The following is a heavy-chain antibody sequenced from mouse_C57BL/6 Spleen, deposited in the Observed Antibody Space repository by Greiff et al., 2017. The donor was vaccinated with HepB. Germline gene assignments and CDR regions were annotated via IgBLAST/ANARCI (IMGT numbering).Heavy chain of an antibody. CDR1: GYTFTDYE. D-gene: IGHD3-2*02. CDR2: IDPETGGT. J-gene: IGHJ3*01. CDR3: TRSTAQASWFAY. V-gene: IGHV1-15*01. Sequence: QVQLQQSGAELVRPGASVTLSCKASGYTFTDYEMHWVKQTPVHGLEWIGAIDPETGGTAYNQKFKGKAILTADKSSSTAYRERRSLTSEDSAVYYCTRSTAQASWFAYWGQGTLVTVSA.